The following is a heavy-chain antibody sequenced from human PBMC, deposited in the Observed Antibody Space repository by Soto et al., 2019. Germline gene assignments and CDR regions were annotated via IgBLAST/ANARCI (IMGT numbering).Heavy chain of an antibody. V-gene: IGHV1-69*12. J-gene: IGHJ5*02. CDR3: AREGVVVVVADPGTGWWFDR. CDR1: GGTFSSYA. CDR2: IIPIFGTA. D-gene: IGHD2-15*01. Sequence: QVQLVQSGAEVKKPGSSVKVSCKASGGTFSSYAISWVRQAPGQGLEWMGGIIPIFGTANYAQKFQGRVTIAASESTSTAYMELSSLRSEDTAVYYCAREGVVVVVADPGTGWWFDRWGQGTLVTVFS.